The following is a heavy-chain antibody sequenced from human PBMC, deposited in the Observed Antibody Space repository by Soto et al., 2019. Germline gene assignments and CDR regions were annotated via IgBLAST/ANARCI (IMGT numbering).Heavy chain of an antibody. CDR1: GFTFSTYV. J-gene: IGHJ4*02. CDR2: ISASGSSG. CDR3: AKGDSDYYFDS. D-gene: IGHD4-4*01. Sequence: TGGSLRLSCAASGFTFSTYVMAWVRQAPGRGLEWVSGISASGSSGFYTDSVKGRFIISRDNSKNTLYLQMNSLRVDDTALYFCAKGDSDYYFDSLGQGTLVTVSS. V-gene: IGHV3-23*01.